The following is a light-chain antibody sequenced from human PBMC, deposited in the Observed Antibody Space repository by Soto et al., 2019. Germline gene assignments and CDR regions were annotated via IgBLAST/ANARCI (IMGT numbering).Light chain of an antibody. CDR3: QSYDSSLSAVV. CDR2: VNS. CDR1: SSNIGAGYA. V-gene: IGLV1-40*01. J-gene: IGLJ2*01. Sequence: QSVLTQPPSVSGAPGQRVTISCTGSSSNIGAGYAVHWYQQLPGTAPKLLIYVNSNRPSGVPDRFSGSKSGTSASLAITGLQAEDEADYYCQSYDSSLSAVVFGGGTKVTVL.